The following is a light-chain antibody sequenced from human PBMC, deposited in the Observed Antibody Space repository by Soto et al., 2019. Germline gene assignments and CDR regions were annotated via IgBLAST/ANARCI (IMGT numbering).Light chain of an antibody. J-gene: IGKJ2*01. Sequence: EVVLTQSPGTLSLSPGEGATLSCRASQAIASDYLAWYHQKPGQAPRLLVFGASNRATGTPDRFSGSGSGTDFTLTISRLEPEDFAVYYCQQYDGSSYTFGQGTNPEIK. CDR2: GAS. CDR3: QQYDGSSYT. CDR1: QAIASDY. V-gene: IGKV3-20*01.